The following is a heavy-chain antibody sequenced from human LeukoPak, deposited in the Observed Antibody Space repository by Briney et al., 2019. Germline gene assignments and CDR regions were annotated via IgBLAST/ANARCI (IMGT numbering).Heavy chain of an antibody. Sequence: GGSLRLSCAASGFTFSSYWMHWVRQAPGKGLVGVSRINSGGRSTNYADSVKGRFTMSRDSAKNTLYLQMNSLRAEDTAVYYCARVRWGGLYYFDSWGQGTLVTVSS. D-gene: IGHD3-16*01. CDR3: ARVRWGGLYYFDS. CDR1: GFTFSSYW. J-gene: IGHJ4*02. CDR2: INSGGRST. V-gene: IGHV3-74*01.